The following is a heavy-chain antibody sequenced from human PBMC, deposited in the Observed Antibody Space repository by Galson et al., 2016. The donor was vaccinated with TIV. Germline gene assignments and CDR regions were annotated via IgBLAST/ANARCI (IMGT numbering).Heavy chain of an antibody. J-gene: IGHJ4*02. Sequence: PALVKPTQTLTLTCSFSGFSLNTSGMCVSWIRQPPGKALEWLARIDWDDDKYYSTSLKARLTISKDTSKNQVVLTMTNLDPVDTATYFCARYRSRGACYDYWGQGTPVTVSS. CDR2: IDWDDDK. CDR3: ARYRSRGACYDY. V-gene: IGHV2-70*11. D-gene: IGHD2-21*02. CDR1: GFSLNTSGMC.